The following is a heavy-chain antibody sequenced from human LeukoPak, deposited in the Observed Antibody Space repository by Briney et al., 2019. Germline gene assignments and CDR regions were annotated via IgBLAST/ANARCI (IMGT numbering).Heavy chain of an antibody. V-gene: IGHV3-33*01. CDR2: IWYDGSNK. Sequence: PGRSLRLSCAASGFTFSSYGMRWVRQAPGKGLEWVAVIWYDGSNKYYADSVKGRFTISRDNSKNTLYLQMNSLRAEDTAVYYCAREGTIFGVDYYYYGMDVWGQGTTVTVSS. J-gene: IGHJ6*02. D-gene: IGHD3-3*01. CDR3: AREGTIFGVDYYYYGMDV. CDR1: GFTFSSYG.